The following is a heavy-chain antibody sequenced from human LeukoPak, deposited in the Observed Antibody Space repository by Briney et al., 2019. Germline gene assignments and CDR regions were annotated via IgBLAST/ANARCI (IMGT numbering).Heavy chain of an antibody. J-gene: IGHJ4*02. D-gene: IGHD5-24*01. CDR2: IWYDGSNK. CDR3: ARGRWLQARGPSFDY. Sequence: PGRSLRLSCAASGFTFSSYGMHWVRQAPGKGLEWVAVIWYDGSNKYYADSVKGRFTISRDNSKNTLYLQMNSLRAEDTAVYYCARGRWLQARGPSFDYWGQGTLVTVSS. V-gene: IGHV3-33*01. CDR1: GFTFSSYG.